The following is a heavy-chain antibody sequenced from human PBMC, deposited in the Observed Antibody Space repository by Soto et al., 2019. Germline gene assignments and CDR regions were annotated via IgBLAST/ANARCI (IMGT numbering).Heavy chain of an antibody. CDR1: GFTFSSYS. CDR3: ARVINDYGAPAHAFDI. J-gene: IGHJ3*02. V-gene: IGHV3-48*01. D-gene: IGHD4-17*01. CDR2: ISIIIITL. Sequence: GGSLRLSCAASGFTFSSYSMNWVRQAPGKGLEWVSYISIIIITLYYVDSVKARFTIPRDNAKNSLFLQMNSLRAEDMVFFYCARVINDYGAPAHAFDIWGQGTMVTVSS.